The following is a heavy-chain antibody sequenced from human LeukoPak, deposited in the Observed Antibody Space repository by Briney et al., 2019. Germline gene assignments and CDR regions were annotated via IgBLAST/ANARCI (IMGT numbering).Heavy chain of an antibody. CDR1: GFTFSSYA. Sequence: GGSLRLSCAASGFTFSSYAMNWVRQTPGKGLEWVSAISDSGYNTYYADSVKGRLTISRDNCKNTLYLQMNSLRAEEDTAVYYCAKDGYNYGYVDYWGQGTLVTVSS. D-gene: IGHD5-18*01. V-gene: IGHV3-23*01. CDR2: ISDSGYNT. J-gene: IGHJ4*02. CDR3: AKDGYNYGYVDY.